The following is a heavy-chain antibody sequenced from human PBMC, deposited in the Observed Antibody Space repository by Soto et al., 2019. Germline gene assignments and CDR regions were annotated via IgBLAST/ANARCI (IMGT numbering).Heavy chain of an antibody. J-gene: IGHJ4*02. CDR3: ARGSSITMVRGVIYY. CDR2: INHSGST. D-gene: IGHD3-10*01. CDR1: GGSFSGYY. V-gene: IGHV4-34*01. Sequence: SETLSLTCAVYGGSFSGYYWSWIRQPPGKGLEWIGEINHSGSTNYNPSLKSRVTISVDTSKNQFSLKLSSVTAADTAVYYCARGSSITMVRGVIYYWGQGTLVTVSS.